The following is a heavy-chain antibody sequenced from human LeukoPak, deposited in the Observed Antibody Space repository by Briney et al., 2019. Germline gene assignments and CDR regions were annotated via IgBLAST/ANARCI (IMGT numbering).Heavy chain of an antibody. J-gene: IGHJ4*02. Sequence: GGSLRLSCAASGFTFSSYAMSWVRQAPGKGLEWVSGISDSGGNTYYADSVKGRFTISRDNAKNSLYLQMNSLRAEDTAVYYCARNVLLWFGELSHFDYWGQGTLVTVSS. D-gene: IGHD3-10*01. CDR3: ARNVLLWFGELSHFDY. V-gene: IGHV3-23*01. CDR1: GFTFSSYA. CDR2: ISDSGGNT.